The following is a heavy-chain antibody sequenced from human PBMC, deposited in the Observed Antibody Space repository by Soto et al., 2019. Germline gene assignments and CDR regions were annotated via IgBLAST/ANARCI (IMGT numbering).Heavy chain of an antibody. CDR1: GYSFTSYW. CDR2: IYPGDSDT. Sequence: LKISCKGSGYSFTSYWIGWVRQMPGKGLEWMGIIYPGDSDTRYSPSFQGQVTISADKTISTAYLQWSSLKASDTAMYYCARLGGSGSYYNSPYYYYYGMDVWGQGTTVTVSS. CDR3: ARLGGSGSYYNSPYYYYYGMDV. V-gene: IGHV5-51*01. J-gene: IGHJ6*02. D-gene: IGHD3-10*01.